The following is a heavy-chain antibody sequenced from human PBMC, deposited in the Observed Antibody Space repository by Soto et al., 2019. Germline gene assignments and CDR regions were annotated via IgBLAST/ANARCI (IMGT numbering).Heavy chain of an antibody. J-gene: IGHJ4*02. V-gene: IGHV1-46*01. D-gene: IGHD3-22*01. Sequence: ASVKVSCKASGYTFTSYYMHWVRQAPGQGLEWMGIINPSGGSTSYAQKFQGRVTMTRDTSTSTVYMELSSLRSEDTAVYYCARVSVDYYDSSGYYSTGFNYWGQGTLVTVSS. CDR3: ARVSVDYYDSSGYYSTGFNY. CDR2: INPSGGST. CDR1: GYTFTSYY.